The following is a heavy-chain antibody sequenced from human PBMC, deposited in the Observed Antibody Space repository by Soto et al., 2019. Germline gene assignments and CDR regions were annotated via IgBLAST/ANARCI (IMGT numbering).Heavy chain of an antibody. Sequence: PGGSLRLSCAASGFTFSSYAMSWVRQAPGKGLEWVSAISGSGGSTYYADSVKGRFTISRDNSKNTLYLQMNSLGAEDTAVYYCAKAPASGYYYYGMDVWGQGTTVTVSS. D-gene: IGHD2-2*01. V-gene: IGHV3-23*01. CDR1: GFTFSSYA. CDR3: AKAPASGYYYYGMDV. CDR2: ISGSGGST. J-gene: IGHJ6*02.